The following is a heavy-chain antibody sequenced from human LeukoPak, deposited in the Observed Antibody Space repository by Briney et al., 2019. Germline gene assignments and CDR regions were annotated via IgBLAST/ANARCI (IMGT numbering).Heavy chain of an antibody. CDR1: GGSINSGSHY. CDR3: VTSYYYYYFYMDV. V-gene: IGHV4-61*02. Sequence: SETLSLTCTVSGGSINSGSHYWSWIRQPAGKGLEWIGRIYSSGSTNYDPSLKSRVTMSVDTSKNQFSLKLSSVTAADTAVYYCVTSYYYYYFYMDVWGRGTTVTVSS. J-gene: IGHJ6*03. CDR2: IYSSGST.